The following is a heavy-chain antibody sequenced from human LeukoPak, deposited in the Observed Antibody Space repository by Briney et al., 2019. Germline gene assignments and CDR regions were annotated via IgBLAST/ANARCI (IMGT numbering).Heavy chain of an antibody. D-gene: IGHD3-22*01. CDR3: ARGNYDSRRYSNAFDI. Sequence: SETLSLTCTVSGGSFSSFHWSWIRQPPGKRLEWIGYIYYSGSTNSNPSLKSRVIISADTSKSQFSLKLSSVTAADTAVYYCARGNYDSRRYSNAFDIWGQGAMVTVSS. CDR2: IYYSGST. J-gene: IGHJ3*02. CDR1: GGSFSSFH. V-gene: IGHV4-59*01.